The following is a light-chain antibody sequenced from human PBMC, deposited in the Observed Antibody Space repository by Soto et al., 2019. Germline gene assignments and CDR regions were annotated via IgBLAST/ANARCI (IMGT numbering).Light chain of an antibody. Sequence: ETVLTQFPGTLSLSPGERATLSCRASPSACSSCLAWYQQKGGQAPRLLIYGVSSRATGIPDRFSGSGSGTDFTLTISRLEPEDFAVYYCQQYGGSPPYTVDRGTKLDVK. V-gene: IGKV3-20*01. CDR2: GVS. J-gene: IGKJ2*01. CDR3: QQYGGSPPYT. CDR1: PSACSSC.